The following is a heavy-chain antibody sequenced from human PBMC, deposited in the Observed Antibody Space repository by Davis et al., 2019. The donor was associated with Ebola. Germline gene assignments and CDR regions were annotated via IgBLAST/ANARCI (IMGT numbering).Heavy chain of an antibody. CDR2: FNPEDGVT. CDR3: ASNNPTIFGVVRVMDV. D-gene: IGHD3-3*01. Sequence: ASVKVSCKASEYSFTSYDINWVRQATGQGLEWMGGFNPEDGVTIYAQKFQGRFTMTKDTSTATAYMELSSLRSEDTALYYCASNNPTIFGVVRVMDVWGQGTTVTVSS. CDR1: EYSFTSYD. J-gene: IGHJ6*02. V-gene: IGHV1-24*01.